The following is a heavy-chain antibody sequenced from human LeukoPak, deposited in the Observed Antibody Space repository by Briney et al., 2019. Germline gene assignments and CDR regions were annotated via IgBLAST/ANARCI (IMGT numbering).Heavy chain of an antibody. D-gene: IGHD4-17*01. J-gene: IGHJ4*02. Sequence: TLSLSCTVSGGSISSGSYYWSWIRQPAGKGLEWIGRIYTSGSTNYNPSLKSRVTISVDTSKNQFSLKLSSVTAADTAVHYCARVYGDYVDYWGQGTLVTVSS. CDR1: GGSISSGSYY. V-gene: IGHV4-61*02. CDR3: ARVYGDYVDY. CDR2: IYTSGST.